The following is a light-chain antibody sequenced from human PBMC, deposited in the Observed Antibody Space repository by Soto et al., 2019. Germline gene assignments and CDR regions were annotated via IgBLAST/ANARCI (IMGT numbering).Light chain of an antibody. Sequence: DVRMTQSPSSLSASVGDTITITCRASRTINTYLNWFQQKLGEPPRLLLYGASTLHDGVPSRFSGSGSRADFTLTISGLQPEDFASYHCQHTYSEHPLGG. CDR1: RTINTY. CDR2: GAS. V-gene: IGKV1-39*01. J-gene: IGKJ4*01. CDR3: QHTYSEHP.